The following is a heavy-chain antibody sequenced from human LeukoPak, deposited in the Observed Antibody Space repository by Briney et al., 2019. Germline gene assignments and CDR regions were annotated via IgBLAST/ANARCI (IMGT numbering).Heavy chain of an antibody. D-gene: IGHD3-3*01. CDR2: INSDGINT. CDR3: AKKGMGVAYYMDV. V-gene: IGHV3-74*01. CDR1: GFTFSNYW. J-gene: IGHJ6*03. Sequence: GGSLRLSCAASGFTFSNYWMHWVRQAPGKGLVWVSRINSDGINTSYADSVKGRFTISRDNAKNTLNLQMNSLRAEDTAVYYCAKKGMGVAYYMDVWGKGTTVTVSS.